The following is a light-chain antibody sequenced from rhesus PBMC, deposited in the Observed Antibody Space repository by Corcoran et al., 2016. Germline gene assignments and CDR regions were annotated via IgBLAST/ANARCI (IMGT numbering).Light chain of an antibody. CDR2: YAS. CDR1: QGISSY. V-gene: IGKV1-37*01. Sequence: DIQMTQSPSSLSASVGDRVTITCRASQGISSYLAWYQQKTGKAPKPLIYYASNLESGVPSRFSGSGSGTEFTLTISSLQPEDFATYYCQQYNSDPYSFGQGTKVEIK. CDR3: QQYNSDPYS. J-gene: IGKJ2*01.